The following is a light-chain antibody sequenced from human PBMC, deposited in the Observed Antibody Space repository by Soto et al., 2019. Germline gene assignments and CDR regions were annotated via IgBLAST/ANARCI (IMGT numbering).Light chain of an antibody. J-gene: IGLJ1*01. CDR1: SSNVGAASD. Sequence: QSVLTQPPSVSGAPGQRVTISCSGTSSNVGAASDVYWYQQLPGTAPRLLISVDNKRPSGVPDRLSASKSGTSASLAITGLRPEDEADYYCQSYDDSLSGSWVFGTGTKVTVL. CDR3: QSYDDSLSGSWV. V-gene: IGLV1-40*01. CDR2: VDN.